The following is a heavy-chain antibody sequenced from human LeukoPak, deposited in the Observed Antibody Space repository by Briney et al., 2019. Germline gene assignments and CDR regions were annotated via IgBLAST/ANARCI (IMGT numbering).Heavy chain of an antibody. CDR3: AKGLRYFDWLSAFDY. J-gene: IGHJ4*02. CDR2: ISGSGGST. CDR1: GFTFSSYG. Sequence: GGTLRLSCAASGFTFSSYGMSWVRQAPGKGLEWVSAISGSGGSTYYADSVKGRLTISRDNSKNTLYLQMNSLRAEDTAVYYCAKGLRYFDWLSAFDYWGQGTLVTVSS. D-gene: IGHD3-9*01. V-gene: IGHV3-23*01.